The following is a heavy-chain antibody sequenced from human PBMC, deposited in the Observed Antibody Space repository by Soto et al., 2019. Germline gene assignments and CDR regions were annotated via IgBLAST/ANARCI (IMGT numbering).Heavy chain of an antibody. V-gene: IGHV4-39*01. Sequence: NPSETLSLTCTVSGGSISSSSYYWGWIRQPPGKGLEWIGSIYYSGSTYYNPSLKSRVTISVDTSKNQFSLKLSSVTAADTAVYYCARRYSRRYDFWSGYFEGSRWFDTWGQGTLVTVSS. CDR1: GGSISSSSYY. D-gene: IGHD3-3*01. J-gene: IGHJ5*02. CDR2: IYYSGST. CDR3: ARRYSRRYDFWSGYFEGSRWFDT.